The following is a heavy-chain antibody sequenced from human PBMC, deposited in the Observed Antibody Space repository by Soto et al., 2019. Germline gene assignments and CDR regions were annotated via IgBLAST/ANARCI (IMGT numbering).Heavy chain of an antibody. D-gene: IGHD1-26*01. CDR3: AGMQDGALAY. Sequence: PSQTLSLTCAISGDSVSSNSAAWNWIRQSPSRGLEWLGRTYYRSKWYNEYAVSVKSRITIKPDTPKNQFSLQLNSVIPEDTAVYYCAGMQDGALAYWGQGTLVTVSS. J-gene: IGHJ4*02. CDR2: TYYRSKWYN. CDR1: GDSVSSNSAA. V-gene: IGHV6-1*01.